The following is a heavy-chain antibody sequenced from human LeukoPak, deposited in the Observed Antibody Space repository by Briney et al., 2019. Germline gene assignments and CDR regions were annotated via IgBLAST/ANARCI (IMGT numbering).Heavy chain of an antibody. Sequence: GGSLRLSCAASGFTFSDYWMHWVRQAPGKGLVWVSRISSDGSRVTYADSVKGRFTISRDNAKNSLYLQMNSLRAEDTAVYYCAELGITMIGGVWGKGTTVTISS. CDR2: ISSDGSRV. CDR3: AELGITMIGGV. D-gene: IGHD3-10*02. CDR1: GFTFSDYW. J-gene: IGHJ6*04. V-gene: IGHV3-74*01.